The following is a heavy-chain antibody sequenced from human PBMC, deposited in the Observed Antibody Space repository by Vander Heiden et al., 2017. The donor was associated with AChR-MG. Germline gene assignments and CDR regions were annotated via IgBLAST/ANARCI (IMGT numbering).Heavy chain of an antibody. CDR2: FSTYNGNT. Sequence: VHLLQSAAEVKTPASSVNVSCMVFGYTLYHHGLSWVRQGPGQGLEWMGWFSTYNGNTVYARNVQGRVTMTTDTSTTTAYMELRGLRSDDTAVYYCAKESQGSYYGEADSWGPGTLVTASS. CDR1: GYTLYHHG. D-gene: IGHD3-10*01. J-gene: IGHJ5*01. V-gene: IGHV1-18*01. CDR3: AKESQGSYYGEADS.